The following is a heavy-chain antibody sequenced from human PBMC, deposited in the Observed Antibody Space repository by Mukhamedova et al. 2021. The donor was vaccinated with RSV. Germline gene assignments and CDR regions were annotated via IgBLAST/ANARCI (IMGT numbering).Heavy chain of an antibody. J-gene: IGHJ4*02. V-gene: IGHV4-34*01. Sequence: WIGEINHSGSTNYNPSLKSRVTISVDTSKNQFSLKLSSVTAADPAVSYCARCPGYYSDSSGPYYLGQG. CDR3: ARCPGYYSDSSGPYY. CDR2: INHSGST. D-gene: IGHD3-22*01.